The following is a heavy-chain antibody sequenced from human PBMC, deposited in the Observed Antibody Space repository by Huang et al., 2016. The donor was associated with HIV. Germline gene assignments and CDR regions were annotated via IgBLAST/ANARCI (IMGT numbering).Heavy chain of an antibody. CDR1: GFAVSSYG. CDR3: AYQQWLVGGLNH. Sequence: EVELVESGGGLVKPGGSLRLSCAASGFAVSSYGMNWVRQAPGKGLEWVACIGSESSYIYYADSVKGRVTISRDNAKSSIYLQLDSLRAEDTAVYYCAYQQWLVGGLNHWGQGTLVGVSS. D-gene: IGHD6-19*01. V-gene: IGHV3-21*02. CDR2: IGSESSYI. J-gene: IGHJ5*02.